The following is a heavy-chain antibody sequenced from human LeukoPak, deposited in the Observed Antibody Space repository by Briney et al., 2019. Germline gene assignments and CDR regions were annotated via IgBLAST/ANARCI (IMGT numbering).Heavy chain of an antibody. CDR2: ISSSSSTI. V-gene: IGHV3-48*04. J-gene: IGHJ3*02. Sequence: GGSLRLSCAASGFTFSSYSMNWVRQAPGKGLEWVSYISSSSSTIYYADSVKGRFTISRDNAKNSLYLQMNNLRAEDTALYYCAKARIAVAGTRADAFDIWGQGTMVTVSS. CDR3: AKARIAVAGTRADAFDI. CDR1: GFTFSSYS. D-gene: IGHD6-19*01.